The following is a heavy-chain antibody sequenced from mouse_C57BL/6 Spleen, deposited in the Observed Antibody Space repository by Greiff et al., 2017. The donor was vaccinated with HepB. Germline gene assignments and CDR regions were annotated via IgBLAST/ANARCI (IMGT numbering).Heavy chain of an antibody. CDR3: ARHGGYYAAMDY. CDR1: GFSLTSYG. V-gene: IGHV2-6-1*01. J-gene: IGHJ4*01. D-gene: IGHD2-3*01. Sequence: VKLMESGPGLVAPSQSLSITCTVSGFSLTSYGVHWVRQPPGKGLEWLVVIWSDGSTTYNSALKSRLSISKDNSKSQVFLKMNSLQTDDTAMYYCARHGGYYAAMDYWGQGTSVTVSS. CDR2: IWSDGST.